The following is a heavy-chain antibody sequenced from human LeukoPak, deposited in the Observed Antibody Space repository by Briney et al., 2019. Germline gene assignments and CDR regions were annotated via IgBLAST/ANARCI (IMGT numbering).Heavy chain of an antibody. J-gene: IGHJ6*03. D-gene: IGHD3-10*01. CDR3: AGSVGYYMDV. Sequence: SQTLSLTCTVSGGSISSGSYYWSWIRQPAGKGLEWIGRIYTSGSTNYNLSLKSRVTISVDTSKNQFSLKLSSVTAADTAVYYCAGSVGYYMDVWGKGTTVTVSS. V-gene: IGHV4-61*02. CDR2: IYTSGST. CDR1: GGSISSGSYY.